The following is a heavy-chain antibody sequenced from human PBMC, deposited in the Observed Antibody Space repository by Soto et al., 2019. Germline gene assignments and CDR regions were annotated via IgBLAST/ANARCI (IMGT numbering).Heavy chain of an antibody. D-gene: IGHD3-10*01. V-gene: IGHV4-34*01. Sequence: PSDNLSLTCAVYGGSFSGYYWSWIRQPPGKGLEWLGEINHSGSTNYNPSLKSRVTISVDTSKNQFSLKLSSVTAADTAVYYCARGGRYYGSGSYNNYYYYYMDVWGKGTTVT. CDR2: INHSGST. CDR3: ARGGRYYGSGSYNNYYYYYMDV. CDR1: GGSFSGYY. J-gene: IGHJ6*03.